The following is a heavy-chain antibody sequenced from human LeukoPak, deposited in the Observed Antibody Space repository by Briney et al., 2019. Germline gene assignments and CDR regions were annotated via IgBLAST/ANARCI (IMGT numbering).Heavy chain of an antibody. J-gene: IGHJ6*02. CDR2: INHSGST. V-gene: IGHV4-34*01. CDR1: GGSFSGYY. D-gene: IGHD1-26*01. Sequence: PSETLSLTCAVYGGSFSGYYWSWIRQPPGKGLEWIGEINHSGSTNYNPSLKSRVTISVDTSKNQFSLKLSSVTAADTAVYYCAGSTIYYYYGMDVWGQGTTVTVSS. CDR3: AGSTIYYYYGMDV.